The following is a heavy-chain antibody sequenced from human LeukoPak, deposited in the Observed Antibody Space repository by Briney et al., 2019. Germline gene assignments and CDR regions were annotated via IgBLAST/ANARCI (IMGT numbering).Heavy chain of an antibody. J-gene: IGHJ6*02. CDR3: ARDSPPTQGYYDSSGSFGGWRQPPSQRIYYYYYGMDV. V-gene: IGHV1-18*01. Sequence: ASVKVSCKASGYTFTSYGISWVRQAPGQGLEWMGWISAYNGNTNYAQKLQGRVTMTTDTSTSTAYMELRSLRSDDTAVYYCARDSPPTQGYYDSSGSFGGWRQPPSQRIYYYYYGMDVWGQGTTVTVSS. CDR2: ISAYNGNT. CDR1: GYTFTSYG. D-gene: IGHD3-22*01.